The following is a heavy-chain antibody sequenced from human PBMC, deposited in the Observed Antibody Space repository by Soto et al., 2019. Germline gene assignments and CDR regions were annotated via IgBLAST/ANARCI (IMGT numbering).Heavy chain of an antibody. V-gene: IGHV3-48*03. CDR3: AKVDTDSSGWYLAQYYYYGMDV. J-gene: IGHJ6*02. D-gene: IGHD6-19*01. CDR2: ISSSGSTV. CDR1: GFTFSSSG. Sequence: GGFLSLSCSAAGFTFSSSGMSWVRLAPGKGLEWVSYISSSGSTVYHADSVEGRLTISRDNAKNSLFLQMNSLRAEDTAVYYCAKVDTDSSGWYLAQYYYYGMDVWGQGTTVTVSS.